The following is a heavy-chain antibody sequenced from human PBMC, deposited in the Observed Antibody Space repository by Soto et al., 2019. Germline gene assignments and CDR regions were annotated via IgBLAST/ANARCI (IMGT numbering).Heavy chain of an antibody. CDR2: FSGYNGYT. Sequence: GXSVKVACKASDYPFTAYGIIWVRQAPGQGLEWMGWFSGYNGYTNYAQKLQGRVTMTTDTSTSTAYMELRSLRSDDTAVYYCARARVYGANSSDYYYYGMDVCGQRTTVTVSS. CDR1: DYPFTAYG. V-gene: IGHV1-18*01. D-gene: IGHD4-17*01. J-gene: IGHJ6*02. CDR3: ARARVYGANSSDYYYYGMDV.